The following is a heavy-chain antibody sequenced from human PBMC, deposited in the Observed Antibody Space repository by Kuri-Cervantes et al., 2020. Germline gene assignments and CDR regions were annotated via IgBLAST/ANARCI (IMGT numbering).Heavy chain of an antibody. V-gene: IGHV4-34*01. CDR1: GGSFSGYY. J-gene: IGHJ4*02. Sequence: GSLRLSCAVYGGSFSGYYWSWIRQPPGKGLEWIGEINHSGSTNYNPSLKSRLTISVDTSRNQFSLMMSSVTAADTAVYYCARVDSSGSWYFDSWGQGTLVTVSS. CDR3: ARVDSSGSWYFDS. CDR2: INHSGST. D-gene: IGHD3-22*01.